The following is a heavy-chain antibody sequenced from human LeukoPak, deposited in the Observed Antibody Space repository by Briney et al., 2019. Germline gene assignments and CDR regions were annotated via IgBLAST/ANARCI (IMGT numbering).Heavy chain of an antibody. Sequence: SETLSLTCTVSGGSISSSSYYWGWIRQPPGKGLEWIGSIYYSGSTYYNPSLKSRVTISVDTSKNQFSLKLSSVTAADTAVYYCARIPYTIAVADCGQGTLVTVSS. CDR3: ARIPYTIAVAD. V-gene: IGHV4-39*07. D-gene: IGHD6-19*01. CDR2: IYYSGST. J-gene: IGHJ4*02. CDR1: GGSISSSSYY.